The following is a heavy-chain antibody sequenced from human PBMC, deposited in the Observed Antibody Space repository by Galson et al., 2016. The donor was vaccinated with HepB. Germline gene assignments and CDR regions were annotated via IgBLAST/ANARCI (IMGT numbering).Heavy chain of an antibody. CDR1: GGSFSGYY. V-gene: IGHV4-34*01. CDR2: VNHSGST. Sequence: SETLSLTCAVSGGSFSGYYWSWLRQTPGKGLEWIGEVNHSGSTLFNPSLRSRVTLSVDTSKNQFSLKLRSVTAADTGVYYCARLGRQPWLGVHYYCCTLDVWGQGPTVTVSS. D-gene: IGHD5-18*01. CDR3: ARLGRQPWLGVHYYCCTLDV. J-gene: IGHJ6*02.